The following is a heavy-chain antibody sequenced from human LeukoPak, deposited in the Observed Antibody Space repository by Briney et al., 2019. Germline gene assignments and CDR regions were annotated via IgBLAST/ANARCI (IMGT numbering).Heavy chain of an antibody. J-gene: IGHJ4*02. Sequence: ASVKVSCKASGGTFSSYAISWVRQAPGQGLEWMGWISPYNGKTNYAQKLQGRVTMTTDTSTSTAYMELKSLRSDDTAVYYCARAYSSSWPNEDYWGQGTLVTVSS. CDR3: ARAYSSSWPNEDY. CDR1: GGTFSSYA. CDR2: ISPYNGKT. V-gene: IGHV1-18*01. D-gene: IGHD6-13*01.